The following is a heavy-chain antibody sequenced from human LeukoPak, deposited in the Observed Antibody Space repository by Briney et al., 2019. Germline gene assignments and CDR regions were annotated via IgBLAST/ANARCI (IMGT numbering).Heavy chain of an antibody. CDR3: AREYGGNSGLYYFDY. CDR2: ISYSGST. D-gene: IGHD4-23*01. CDR1: GGSVSSGSYY. Sequence: PSETLSLTCTVSGGSVSSGSYYWSWIRQPPGTGLEWIGYISYSGSTNYNPSLKSRVTISEDTSKNQFSLKLSSVTAADTAVYYCAREYGGNSGLYYFDYWGQGTLVTVFS. J-gene: IGHJ4*02. V-gene: IGHV4-61*01.